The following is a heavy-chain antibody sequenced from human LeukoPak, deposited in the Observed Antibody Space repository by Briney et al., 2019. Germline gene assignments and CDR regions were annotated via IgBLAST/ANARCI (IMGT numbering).Heavy chain of an antibody. CDR2: ISGSSGST. CDR3: AKDMRVSSGYYYGIDY. D-gene: IGHD3-22*01. V-gene: IGHV3-23*01. CDR1: GFTFSSYA. Sequence: TGGSLRLSCAASGFTFSSYAMSWVRQAPGKGLEWVSAISGSSGSTYYADSVKGRFTISRDNSKNTLYLQMNSLRAEDTAVYYCAKDMRVSSGYYYGIDYWGQGTLVTVSS. J-gene: IGHJ4*02.